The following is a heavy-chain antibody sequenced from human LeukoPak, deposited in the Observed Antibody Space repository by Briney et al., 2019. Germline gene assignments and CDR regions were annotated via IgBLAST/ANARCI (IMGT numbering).Heavy chain of an antibody. CDR1: VGTFSSYA. Sequence: SVKVSCKPSVGTFSSYAISWVRQAPGQGLEWMGGVIPIFGTANYAQKFQGRVTITADESTSKAYMELSSLRSEDTAVYYCARYPPGGDTLYFAYWGQGTLVTVSS. CDR2: VIPIFGTA. J-gene: IGHJ4*02. D-gene: IGHD2-2*02. V-gene: IGHV1-69*13. CDR3: ARYPPGGDTLYFAY.